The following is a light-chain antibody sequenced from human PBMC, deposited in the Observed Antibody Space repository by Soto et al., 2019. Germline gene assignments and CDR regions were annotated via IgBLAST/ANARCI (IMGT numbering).Light chain of an antibody. J-gene: IGKJ1*01. CDR1: QSVSNK. V-gene: IGKV3-15*01. Sequence: EIIMTQSRATLSLSRWERATLSCVASQSVSNKLAWYQRKHGQGPRLLIYDASTRATGIAARISGSGYGTEFNLTISSLQSEDFAIYYCQQYNNWPWTFGQGTKVDIK. CDR3: QQYNNWPWT. CDR2: DAS.